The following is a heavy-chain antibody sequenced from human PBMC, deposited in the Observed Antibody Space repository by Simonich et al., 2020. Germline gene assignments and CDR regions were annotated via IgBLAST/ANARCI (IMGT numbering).Heavy chain of an antibody. CDR3: AREQARGGAFDI. Sequence: EVQLVESGGGLVKPGGSLRLSCAASGFTFSSYSMNWVRQAPGKGMEGGTPLSISSSYIYYADAVKGRFTISRDNAKNSLYLQMNSRRAEDTAVYYCAREQARGGAFDIWGQGTMVTVSS. D-gene: IGHD3-16*01. J-gene: IGHJ3*02. V-gene: IGHV3-21*01. CDR1: GFTFSSYS. CDR2: LSISSSYI.